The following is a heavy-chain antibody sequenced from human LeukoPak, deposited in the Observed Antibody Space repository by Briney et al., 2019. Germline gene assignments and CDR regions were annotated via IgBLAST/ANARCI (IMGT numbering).Heavy chain of an antibody. CDR3: GRAGFDY. CDR1: GYSFTSYW. V-gene: IGHV5-51*01. CDR2: IYPSDSNT. J-gene: IGHJ4*02. Sequence: GESLKISCKTSGYSFTSYWIGWVRQMPGKGLEWMGIIYPSDSNTICSPSFQGQVTISADKSITTAYLQWSSLKASGSAIYYCGRAGFDYWGQGTLVTVSS. D-gene: IGHD1-14*01.